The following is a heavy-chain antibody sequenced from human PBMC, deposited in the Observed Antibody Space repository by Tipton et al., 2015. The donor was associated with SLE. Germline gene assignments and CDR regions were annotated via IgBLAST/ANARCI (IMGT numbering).Heavy chain of an antibody. CDR3: AKKSAHFDGLAFPHYFDY. CDR2: ISGSGGTT. CDR1: GFTFSTYA. Sequence: SLRLSCAASGFTFSTYAMSWVRQAPGKGLEWVSAISGSGGTTYYADSVKGRFAISRDNPKNTLFLQMNSLRAEDTAAYFCAKKSAHFDGLAFPHYFDYWGQGALVTVSS. V-gene: IGHV3-23*01. J-gene: IGHJ4*02. D-gene: IGHD3-9*01.